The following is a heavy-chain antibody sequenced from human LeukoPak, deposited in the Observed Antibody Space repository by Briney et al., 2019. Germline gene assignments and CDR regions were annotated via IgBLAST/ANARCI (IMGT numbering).Heavy chain of an antibody. Sequence: GGSLTLSCAASGFTFSSYAMNWIRQVPGKGLEWVSAISGSGDSTYYGDSVKGRFTISRDNSKSTLYLQMNSLRAEDTALYYCARSPSIAARPDNWFDPWGQGTLVTVSS. CDR2: ISGSGDST. V-gene: IGHV3-23*01. J-gene: IGHJ5*02. CDR3: ARSPSIAARPDNWFDP. CDR1: GFTFSSYA. D-gene: IGHD6-6*01.